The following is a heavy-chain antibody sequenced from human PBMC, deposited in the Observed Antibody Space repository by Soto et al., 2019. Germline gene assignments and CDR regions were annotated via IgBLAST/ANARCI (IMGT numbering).Heavy chain of an antibody. CDR3: ARSLTLYCSGGSCHLDY. V-gene: IGHV1-69*05. D-gene: IGHD2-15*01. CDR2: IIPIFGTT. Sequence: SVKVSCKASGGTFSSYAISWVRQAPGQGLEWMGGIIPIFGTTNYAQKFQGRVTMTRDESTSTAYMELSRLRSDDTAVYYCARSLTLYCSGGSCHLDYWGQGTLVTVSS. J-gene: IGHJ4*02. CDR1: GGTFSSYA.